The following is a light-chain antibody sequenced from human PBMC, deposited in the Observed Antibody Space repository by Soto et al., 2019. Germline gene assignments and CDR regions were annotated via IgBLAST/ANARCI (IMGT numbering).Light chain of an antibody. CDR2: DTY. CDR1: ESVNYNY. Sequence: IVLTQSPGTLSLSPGERATLSCRASESVNYNYFAWYQHKPGQAPRLIIFDTYNRAPGIPDRFSGSGSGTDFTLIISRLEPEDCAVYYCQQDGSSHPYTFGQGTQLDIK. V-gene: IGKV3-20*01. CDR3: QQDGSSHPYT. J-gene: IGKJ2*01.